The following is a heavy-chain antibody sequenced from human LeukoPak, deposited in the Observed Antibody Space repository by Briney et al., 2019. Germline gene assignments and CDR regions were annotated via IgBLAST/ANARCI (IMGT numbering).Heavy chain of an antibody. CDR1: GFIFNTYW. Sequence: GGSLRLSCAASGFIFNTYWMAWVRQASGKGMEWVANIKEDGSETYYVDSVRGRFSISRDNAKNSLYLEMNSLRAEDTAVYYCARVEVALSQESWGQGTLVTVSS. CDR2: IKEDGSET. J-gene: IGHJ5*02. CDR3: ARVEVALSQES. D-gene: IGHD3-10*01. V-gene: IGHV3-7*01.